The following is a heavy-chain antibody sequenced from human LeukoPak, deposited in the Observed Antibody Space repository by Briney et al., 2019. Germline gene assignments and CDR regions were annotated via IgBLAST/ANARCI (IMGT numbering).Heavy chain of an antibody. Sequence: GASVKVSCKAPGYTFTSYDINWVRQATGQGLEWMGWMNPNSGNTGYAQKFQGRVTMTRNTSISTAYMELSSLRSEDTAVYYCARGSRRQLPQGYWGQGTLVTVSS. CDR1: GYTFTSYD. J-gene: IGHJ4*02. D-gene: IGHD2-2*01. V-gene: IGHV1-8*01. CDR3: ARGSRRQLPQGY. CDR2: MNPNSGNT.